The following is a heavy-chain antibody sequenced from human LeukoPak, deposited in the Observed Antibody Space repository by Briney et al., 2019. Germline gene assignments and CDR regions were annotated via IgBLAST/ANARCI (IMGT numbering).Heavy chain of an antibody. CDR3: AKDEGGPTVSDY. CDR2: IPYDGSNE. CDR1: GFTFSNYG. J-gene: IGHJ4*02. V-gene: IGHV3-30*02. Sequence: PGGSLRLSCAASGFTFSNYGMHWVRQAQGKGLEWVAFIPYDGSNEYYADSVKGRFTISRDNSKNTLYLQMNSLRAEDTALYYCAKDEGGPTVSDYWGQGTLVTVSS. D-gene: IGHD4-11*01.